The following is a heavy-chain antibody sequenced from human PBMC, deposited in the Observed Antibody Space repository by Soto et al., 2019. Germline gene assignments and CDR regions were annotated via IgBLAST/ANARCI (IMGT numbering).Heavy chain of an antibody. J-gene: IGHJ4*02. V-gene: IGHV3-23*01. Sequence: PGGSLRLSCAASGFTFSSYAMSWVRQAPGKGLEWVSAISGSGGSTYYADSVKGRFTISRDNSKNTLYLQMNSLRAEDTAVYYCAKYPAPPNYYDSSGYYLDYWGQGTLVTVSS. CDR1: GFTFSSYA. CDR3: AKYPAPPNYYDSSGYYLDY. D-gene: IGHD3-22*01. CDR2: ISGSGGST.